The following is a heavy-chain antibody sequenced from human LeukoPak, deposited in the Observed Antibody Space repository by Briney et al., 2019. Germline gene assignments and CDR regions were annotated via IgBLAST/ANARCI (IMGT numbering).Heavy chain of an antibody. Sequence: ESLTLTCAASGCTFSSYAMTWVRQAPGRGLELVSGISSSGSSTYYGDPVKGRCAISRDNSKNTLYLQMTSLRGEDTPVYYCAKSYYYNSGRWGIFDYWGEGDLGTVSS. CDR3: AKSYYYNSGRWGIFDY. CDR1: GCTFSSYA. V-gene: IGHV3-23*01. CDR2: ISSSGSST. D-gene: IGHD3-10*01. J-gene: IGHJ4*02.